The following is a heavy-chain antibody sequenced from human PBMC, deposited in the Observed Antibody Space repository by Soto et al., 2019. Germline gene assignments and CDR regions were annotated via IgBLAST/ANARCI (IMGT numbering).Heavy chain of an antibody. Sequence: EVQLVESGGGLIQRGGSLRLSCAASGFTVSSNYMSWVRQAPGKGLEWVSVIYSGGSTYHADAVKGRFTIARDNSKNTLDLHMNSLRVEDTAVYYCVGLDGSGWDYYYGMDVWGQGTTVTVSS. V-gene: IGHV3-53*01. CDR2: IYSGGST. D-gene: IGHD3-10*01. CDR1: GFTVSSNY. CDR3: VGLDGSGWDYYYGMDV. J-gene: IGHJ6*02.